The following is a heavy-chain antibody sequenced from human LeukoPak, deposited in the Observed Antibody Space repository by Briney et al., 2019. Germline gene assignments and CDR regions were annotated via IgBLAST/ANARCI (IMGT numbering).Heavy chain of an antibody. Sequence: ASVKVSCKASGYTFTGYYIHWVRQAPGQGLEWMGIINPSGGSTSYAQKFQGRVTMTRDMSTSTVYMELSSLRSEDTAVYYCARVGLTMDRGVVTYYYYMDVWGKGTTVIVSS. CDR2: INPSGGST. D-gene: IGHD3-10*01. CDR1: GYTFTGYY. J-gene: IGHJ6*03. V-gene: IGHV1-46*03. CDR3: ARVGLTMDRGVVTYYYYMDV.